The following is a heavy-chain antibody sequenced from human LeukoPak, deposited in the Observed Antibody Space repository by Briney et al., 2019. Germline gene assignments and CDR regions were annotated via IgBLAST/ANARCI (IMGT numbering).Heavy chain of an antibody. V-gene: IGHV1-24*01. CDR1: GYTLTELS. D-gene: IGHD6-13*01. CDR3: ATGPHSYSSSWYDY. CDR2: FDPEDGET. Sequence: VASVKVSCKVSGYTLTELSMHWVRQAPGKGLEWMGGFDPEDGETIYAQKFQGRVTMTEDTSTDTAYMELSSLRSEDTAVYYCATGPHSYSSSWYDYWGQETLVTVSS. J-gene: IGHJ4*02.